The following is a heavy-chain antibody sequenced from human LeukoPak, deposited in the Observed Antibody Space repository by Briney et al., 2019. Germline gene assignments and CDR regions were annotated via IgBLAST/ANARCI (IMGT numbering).Heavy chain of an antibody. J-gene: IGHJ4*02. D-gene: IGHD2-2*01. CDR3: ARGGARADWRDIVVVPAAKAGFDY. CDR2: IWYDGSNK. V-gene: IGHV3-33*01. CDR1: GFTFSSYG. Sequence: GGSLRLSCAASGFTFSSYGMHWVRQAPGKGLEWVAVIWYDGSNKYYADSVKGRFTISRDNSKNTLYLQMNSLRAEDTAVYYCARGGARADWRDIVVVPAAKAGFDYWGLGTLVTVSS.